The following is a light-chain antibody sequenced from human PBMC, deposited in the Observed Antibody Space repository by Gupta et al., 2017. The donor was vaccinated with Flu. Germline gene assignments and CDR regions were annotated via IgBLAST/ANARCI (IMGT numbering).Light chain of an antibody. Sequence: NFMLTQPHSVSESPGKTVTISCTRSSDSIASNYVQWYQQRPGTSPTTVIYEDNQRPSGVPDRFSGSIDRSSNSASLTISGLKTEDEADYYCQSYEVFGGGTKLTV. J-gene: IGLJ2*01. CDR2: EDN. V-gene: IGLV6-57*01. CDR1: SDSIASNY. CDR3: QSYEV.